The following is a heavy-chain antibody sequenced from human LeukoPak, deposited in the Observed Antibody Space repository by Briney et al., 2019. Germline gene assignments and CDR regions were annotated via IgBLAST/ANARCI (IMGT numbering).Heavy chain of an antibody. V-gene: IGHV4-34*01. CDR1: GGSFSGYY. J-gene: IGHJ4*02. Sequence: SETLSLTCAVYGGSFSGYYWSWIRQPPGKGLEWIGEISHSGSTNYNPSLKSRVTISVDTSKNQFSLKLSSVTAADTAVYYCATYFYGDYATHYFDFWGQGTLVTVSS. CDR2: ISHSGST. CDR3: ATYFYGDYATHYFDF. D-gene: IGHD4-17*01.